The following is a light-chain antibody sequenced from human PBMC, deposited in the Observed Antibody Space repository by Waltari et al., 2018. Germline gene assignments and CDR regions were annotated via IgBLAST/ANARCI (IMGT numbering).Light chain of an antibody. CDR3: CSYAGSYTLRV. J-gene: IGLJ3*02. V-gene: IGLV2-11*01. CDR1: SSDVGGYNY. Sequence: QSALTQPRSVSGSPGQSVTISCTGTSSDVGGYNYFSWYQQHPGKAPKFMIYDVNKRPSGVPDRFSGSKSGNTASLTISGLQAEDEADYFCCSYAGSYTLRVFGGGTKLTVL. CDR2: DVN.